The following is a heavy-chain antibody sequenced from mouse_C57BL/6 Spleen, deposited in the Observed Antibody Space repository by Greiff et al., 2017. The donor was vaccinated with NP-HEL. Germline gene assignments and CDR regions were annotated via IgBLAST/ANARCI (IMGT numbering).Heavy chain of an antibody. D-gene: IGHD2-2*01. Sequence: QVQLQQSGPELVKPGASVKISCTASGYAFSSSWMHWVKQRPGQGLEWIGRIYPGDGDTNYTAKFKGKATLTAYKSSSTAYMQLSSLPSEDSAVYFCAISTMVTYYFDDWGKGTTLTVSS. J-gene: IGHJ2*01. CDR3: AISTMVTYYFDD. CDR2: IYPGDGDT. CDR1: GYAFSSSW. V-gene: IGHV1-82*01.